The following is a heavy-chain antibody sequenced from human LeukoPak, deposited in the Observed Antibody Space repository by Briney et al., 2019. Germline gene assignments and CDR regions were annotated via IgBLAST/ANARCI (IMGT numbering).Heavy chain of an antibody. Sequence: GESLKISCKGSGYSFTSYWIGWVRQMPGKGLEWMGIIYPGDSDTRYSPSFQGQVTISADKSISTAYLQWSSLKASDTAMYYCARQRLMAVATRLTDYYMDVWGKGTTVTVSS. CDR2: IYPGDSDT. V-gene: IGHV5-51*01. J-gene: IGHJ6*03. CDR3: ARQRLMAVATRLTDYYMDV. D-gene: IGHD4-11*01. CDR1: GYSFTSYW.